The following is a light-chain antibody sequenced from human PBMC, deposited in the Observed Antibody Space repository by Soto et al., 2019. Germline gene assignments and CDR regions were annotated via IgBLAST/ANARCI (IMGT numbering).Light chain of an antibody. Sequence: QSVLTQPPSASGSPGQSVAISCTGTSSDVGGYNYVSWYQQHPGKAPKLMIYEVNKRPSGVPDRFSGSKSGNTASLTVSGLQAEDEADYYFSSYAGSTKVYGT. J-gene: IGLJ1*01. V-gene: IGLV2-8*01. CDR1: SSDVGGYNY. CDR2: EVN. CDR3: SSYAGSTKV.